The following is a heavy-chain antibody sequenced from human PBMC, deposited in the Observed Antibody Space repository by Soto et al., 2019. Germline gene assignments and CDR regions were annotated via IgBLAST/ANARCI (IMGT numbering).Heavy chain of an antibody. J-gene: IGHJ4*02. CDR1: GFTFSNFW. V-gene: IGHV3-7*01. D-gene: IGHD6-13*01. CDR2: IKQDGSEK. Sequence: GGSLRLSCAASGFTFSNFWMSWVRQAPGKGLEWVANIKQDGSEKYYVDSVKVRFIISRDNAKNSLYLQMNSLRSEDTAVYYCARERGSAGYSSDYWGQGTLVTVSS. CDR3: ARERGSAGYSSDY.